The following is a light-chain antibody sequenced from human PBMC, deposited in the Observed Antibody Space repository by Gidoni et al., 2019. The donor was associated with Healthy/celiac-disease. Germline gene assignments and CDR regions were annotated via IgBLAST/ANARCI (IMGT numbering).Light chain of an antibody. CDR1: QSVSSSY. V-gene: IGKV3-20*01. Sequence: EIVLKQSPVTLSLSPGERATLSCRSSQSVSSSYLAWYQQNPGQAPRLLIYGASSSATGIPDRFSGSGSGTDFTLTISRLEPEDFAVYYCQQYGSSPWTFGQGTKVEIK. CDR2: GAS. CDR3: QQYGSSPWT. J-gene: IGKJ1*01.